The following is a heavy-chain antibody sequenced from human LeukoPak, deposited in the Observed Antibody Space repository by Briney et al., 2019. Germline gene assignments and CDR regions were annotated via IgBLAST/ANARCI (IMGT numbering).Heavy chain of an antibody. J-gene: IGHJ4*02. CDR3: ARLAYGDYRIDY. D-gene: IGHD4-17*01. CDR1: GGSISNGGHS. CDR2: IFHSGST. V-gene: IGHV4-30-2*01. Sequence: SETLSLTCAVSGGSISNGGHSWSWIRQPPGKGLEWIGYIFHSGSTYYNPSLNNRVTISVDRSKNQFSLKLSSVTAADTAVYYCARLAYGDYRIDYWGQGTLVTVSS.